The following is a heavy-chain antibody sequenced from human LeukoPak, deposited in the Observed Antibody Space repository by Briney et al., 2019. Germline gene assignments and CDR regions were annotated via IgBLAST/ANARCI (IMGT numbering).Heavy chain of an antibody. J-gene: IGHJ4*02. CDR3: ARDDDTSGHYDRFNY. V-gene: IGHV3-21*01. CDR2: ISSSSSYI. D-gene: IGHD3-22*01. CDR1: GFTFSSYS. Sequence: GGSLRLSCAASGFTFSSYSMNWVRQAPGKGLEWVSSISSSSSYIYYADSVKGRFTISRDSSEETVYLQMNSLRAEDTALYYCARDDDTSGHYDRFNYWGQGTLVTVSS.